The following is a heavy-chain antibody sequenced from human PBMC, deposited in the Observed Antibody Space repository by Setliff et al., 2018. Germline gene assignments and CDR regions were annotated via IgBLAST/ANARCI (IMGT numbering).Heavy chain of an antibody. CDR3: ARAGDYYDSSGYYYYYYYGMDV. V-gene: IGHV1-18*01. J-gene: IGHJ6*02. CDR2: ISVYNGKT. Sequence: ASVKVSCKASGYTFTSYGISWVRQAPGQGLEWMGWISVYNGKTKYAQKFQGRVTMTTDTSTRTAYMEVTSLRSDDTAVYYCARAGDYYDSSGYYYYYYYGMDVWGQGTTVTVS. D-gene: IGHD3-22*01. CDR1: GYTFTSYG.